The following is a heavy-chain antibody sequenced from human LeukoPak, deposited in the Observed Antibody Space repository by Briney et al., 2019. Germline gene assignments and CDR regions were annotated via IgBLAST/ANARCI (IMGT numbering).Heavy chain of an antibody. Sequence: SETLSLTCDVSGGSFDDYYCSWIRQLPGKGLEWIGEIHPHGIFYYNSSLMSRVTISIDTSKSQFSLRLTSVTAADTAFYYCARGRDRSKAGDLWGQGSLVTVSS. CDR2: IHPHGIF. CDR1: GGSFDDYY. V-gene: IGHV4-34*01. J-gene: IGHJ5*02. D-gene: IGHD5-24*01. CDR3: ARGRDRSKAGDL.